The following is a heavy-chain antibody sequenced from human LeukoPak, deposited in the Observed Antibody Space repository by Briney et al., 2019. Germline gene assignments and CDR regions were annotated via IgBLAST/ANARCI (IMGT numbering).Heavy chain of an antibody. CDR3: ARPGDYYDSSGYN. Sequence: PSETLSLTCTVSGGSISSSSYYWGWLRQPPGTGLEWVGSIYYSGSTYYNPSLKSRVTISVDTSKNQCSLKLSSVTAADTAVYYCARPGDYYDSSGYNWGQGTLVTVSS. J-gene: IGHJ4*02. CDR2: IYYSGST. CDR1: GGSISSSSYY. V-gene: IGHV4-39*01. D-gene: IGHD3-22*01.